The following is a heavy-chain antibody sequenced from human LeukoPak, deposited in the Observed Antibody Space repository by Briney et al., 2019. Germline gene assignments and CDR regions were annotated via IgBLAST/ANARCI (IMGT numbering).Heavy chain of an antibody. V-gene: IGHV3-23*01. J-gene: IGHJ4*02. CDR2: IIYSGGAM. CDR3: AKDGLYYDGSEHVYYFDS. D-gene: IGHD3-22*01. CDR1: GFTFSRSA. Sequence: GGSLRLSCAASGFTFSRSAMTWVRQGPGTGLEFVASIIYSGGAMYYADSVKGRFTISRDNSKNTLYLQMNSLRAEDTALYYCAKDGLYYDGSEHVYYFDSWGQGTLVTVSS.